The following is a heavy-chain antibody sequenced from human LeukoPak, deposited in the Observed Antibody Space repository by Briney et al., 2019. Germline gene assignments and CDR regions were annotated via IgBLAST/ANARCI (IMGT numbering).Heavy chain of an antibody. CDR1: GYIFTNYY. CDR2: INPSGGST. J-gene: IGHJ4*02. V-gene: IGHV1-46*01. CDR3: ARDHGSAYYRAPRH. D-gene: IGHD3-10*01. Sequence: GASVKVSCKASGYIFTNYYMHWVRQAPGQGLEWMGIINPSGGSTTYAQKFQGRVTMTRGTSTSTVYMELSSLRSEDTAVYYCARDHGSAYYRAPRHWGQGTLVTVSS.